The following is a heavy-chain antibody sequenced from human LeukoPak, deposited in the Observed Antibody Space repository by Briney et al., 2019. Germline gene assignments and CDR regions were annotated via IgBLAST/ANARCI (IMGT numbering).Heavy chain of an antibody. D-gene: IGHD3-22*01. Sequence: GGSLRLSCAASGFTFSSYSMNWVRQAPGKGLEWVSSISSSSSYIYYADSVKGRFTISRDNAKNSLYLQMNSLRAGDTAVYYCAREVYYYDSSGLPDYWGQGTLVTVSS. V-gene: IGHV3-21*01. CDR2: ISSSSSYI. CDR3: AREVYYYDSSGLPDY. CDR1: GFTFSSYS. J-gene: IGHJ4*02.